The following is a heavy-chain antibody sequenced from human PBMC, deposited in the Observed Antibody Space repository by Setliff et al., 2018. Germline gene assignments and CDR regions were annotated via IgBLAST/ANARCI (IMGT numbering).Heavy chain of an antibody. D-gene: IGHD5-18*01. CDR2: VSVYNGDT. V-gene: IGHV1-18*01. J-gene: IGHJ4*02. Sequence: ASVKVSCKASGYTFRNYAFAWVRQAPGQGLEWVGWVSVYNGDTNYAQKFQGRVTLTADTSTSTAYMELRSLTSDDSAFYYCARAPSVELVTIRTNSWFTYWGQGTLVTVSS. CDR3: ARAPSVELVTIRTNSWFTY. CDR1: GYTFRNYA.